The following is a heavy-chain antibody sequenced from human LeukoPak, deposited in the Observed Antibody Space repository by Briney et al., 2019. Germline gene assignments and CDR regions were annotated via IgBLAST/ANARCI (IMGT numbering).Heavy chain of an antibody. V-gene: IGHV4-61*10. CDR3: ARDPSWIQPAYYFDY. J-gene: IGHJ4*02. Sequence: SGTLSLTCTVSGGSISSGSYYWSWIRQPAGKGLEWIGYIYYSGSTNYNPSLKSRVTISVDTSKNQFSLKLSSVTAADTAVYYCARDPSWIQPAYYFDYWGQGTLVTVSS. D-gene: IGHD5-18*01. CDR1: GGSISSGSYY. CDR2: IYYSGST.